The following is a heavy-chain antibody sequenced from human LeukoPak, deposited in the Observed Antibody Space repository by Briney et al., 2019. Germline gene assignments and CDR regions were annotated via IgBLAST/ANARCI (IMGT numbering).Heavy chain of an antibody. Sequence: GRSLRLSCAASGFTFSNYAMHWVRQAPGKGLEWVAVISYDGSYKYYADSVKGRFAISRDNSKNTLYLQMNSLRAEDAAVYYCASLAHYYDGTSYHYGPDYWGQGTLVTVSS. J-gene: IGHJ4*02. CDR3: ASLAHYYDGTSYHYGPDY. V-gene: IGHV3-30*01. CDR1: GFTFSNYA. CDR2: ISYDGSYK. D-gene: IGHD3-22*01.